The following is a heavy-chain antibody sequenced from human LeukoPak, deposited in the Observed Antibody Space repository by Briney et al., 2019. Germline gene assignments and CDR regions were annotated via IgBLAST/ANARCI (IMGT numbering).Heavy chain of an antibody. CDR2: ISSSGSTI. CDR3: ARGHCGGGSCYDYYYYYMDV. Sequence: GGSLRLSCAASGFTFSSYEMNWVRQAPGKGLEWVSYISSSGSTIYYADSVKGRFTISRDNAKNSLYLQMNSLRAEDTAVYYCARGHCGGGSCYDYYYYYMDVWGKGTTVTISS. V-gene: IGHV3-48*03. J-gene: IGHJ6*03. CDR1: GFTFSSYE. D-gene: IGHD2-15*01.